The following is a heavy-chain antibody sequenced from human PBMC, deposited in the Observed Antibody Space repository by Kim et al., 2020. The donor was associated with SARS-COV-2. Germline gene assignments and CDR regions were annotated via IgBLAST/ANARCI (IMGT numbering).Heavy chain of an antibody. CDR2: IYPGDSDT. V-gene: IGHV5-51*01. Sequence: GESLKISCKGSGYTFTSYWIGWVRQMPGKGLEWMGIIYPGDSDTRYSPSFQGQVTISADKSISTAYLQWSSLKASDTAMYYCGRAIPGDSRYFDHWGQGTLLTVSS. CDR1: GYTFTSYW. J-gene: IGHJ4*02. CDR3: GRAIPGDSRYFDH. D-gene: IGHD4-4*01.